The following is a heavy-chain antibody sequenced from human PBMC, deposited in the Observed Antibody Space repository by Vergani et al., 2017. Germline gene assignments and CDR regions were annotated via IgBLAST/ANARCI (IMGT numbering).Heavy chain of an antibody. CDR1: GFTFNHYA. CDR3: AKDRAGDKESYYYYGMDV. Sequence: EVQLLESGGDLVQPGGSLRLSCAASGFTFNHYAMNWVRQAPGKGLEWVSGISGSGGSTYYAGSVKGRFTISRDSSKNTLYLQMNSLSAGDTAVYYCAKDRAGDKESYYYYGMDVWGQGTTVTVSS. D-gene: IGHD7-27*01. V-gene: IGHV3-23*01. CDR2: ISGSGGST. J-gene: IGHJ6*02.